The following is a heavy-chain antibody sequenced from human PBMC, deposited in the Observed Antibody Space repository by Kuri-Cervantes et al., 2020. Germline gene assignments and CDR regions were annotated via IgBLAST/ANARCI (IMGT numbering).Heavy chain of an antibody. J-gene: IGHJ4*02. CDR3: ATETEGQWELLC. Sequence: ASVKVSCKVSGYTLTELSMHWVRQAPGKGHEWMGGFDPEDGETIYAQKFQGRVTMTEDTSTDTAYMELSSLRSEDTAVYYCATETEGQWELLCWGQGTLVTVSS. CDR2: FDPEDGET. D-gene: IGHD1-26*01. V-gene: IGHV1-24*01. CDR1: GYTLTELS.